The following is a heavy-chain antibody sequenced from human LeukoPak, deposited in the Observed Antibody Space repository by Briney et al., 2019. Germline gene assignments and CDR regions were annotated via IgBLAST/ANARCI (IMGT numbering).Heavy chain of an antibody. CDR1: GGTFSIYA. CDR3: ARGGAVTIFGVASFYYYYMDV. Sequence: SVKVSCKASGGTFSIYAIGWVRQAPVQGLEWMGGVIPIFSTANYAQKFQGRVTITADRSTSTAYMELSRLRSDDTAVYYCARGGAVTIFGVASFYYYYMDVWGKGTTVTVSS. D-gene: IGHD3-3*01. V-gene: IGHV1-69*06. CDR2: VIPIFSTA. J-gene: IGHJ6*03.